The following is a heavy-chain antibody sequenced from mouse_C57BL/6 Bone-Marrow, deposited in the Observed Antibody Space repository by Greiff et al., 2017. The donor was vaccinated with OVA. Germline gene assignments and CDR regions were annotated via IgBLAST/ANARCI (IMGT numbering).Heavy chain of an antibody. CDR1: GYTFTDYY. D-gene: IGHD2-1*01. Sequence: EVQLQQSGPELVKPGASVKISCKASGYTFTDYYMNWVKQSHGKSLEWIGDLNPNNGGTSYNQQFQGKATLTVDKSSSTAYMALRSLTSEDSAVYYCARRFYCRWYFDVWGTGTTATVSS. V-gene: IGHV1-26*01. CDR3: ARRFYCRWYFDV. J-gene: IGHJ1*03. CDR2: LNPNNGGT.